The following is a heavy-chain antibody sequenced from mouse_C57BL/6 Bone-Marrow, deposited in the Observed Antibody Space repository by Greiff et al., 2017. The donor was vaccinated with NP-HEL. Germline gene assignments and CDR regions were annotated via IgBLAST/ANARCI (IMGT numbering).Heavy chain of an antibody. CDR2: IYPRSGNT. CDR3: ARPYYDGSSYGYFDG. V-gene: IGHV1-81*01. D-gene: IGHD1-1*01. Sequence: QVQLKESGAELARPGASVKLSCKASGYTFTSYGISWVKQRTGQGLEWIGEIYPRSGNTYYNEKFKGKATLTADKSSSTAYRELRSLTSEDSAVYICARPYYDGSSYGYFDGWGTGTTVTVSS. CDR1: GYTFTSYG. J-gene: IGHJ1*03.